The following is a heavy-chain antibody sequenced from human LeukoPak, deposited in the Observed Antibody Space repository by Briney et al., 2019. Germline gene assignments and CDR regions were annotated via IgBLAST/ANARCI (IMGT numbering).Heavy chain of an antibody. D-gene: IGHD3-3*01. CDR1: GFTFSRYS. CDR2: ISSSGSTI. CDR3: ARGRRITSFGVVSCYFDY. J-gene: IGHJ4*02. Sequence: GRTLSLSCAASGFTFSRYSMNWVRQAPGKGLEWGLYISSSGSTIDYADYVKHRFTLSRHNAKNSLYLQMNSLRDEGTAVYYCARGRRITSFGVVSCYFDYWCQGTLVSVSS. V-gene: IGHV3-48*02.